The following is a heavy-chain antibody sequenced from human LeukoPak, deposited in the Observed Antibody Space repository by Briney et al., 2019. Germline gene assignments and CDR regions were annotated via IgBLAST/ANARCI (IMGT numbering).Heavy chain of an antibody. Sequence: GGSLRLSCAASGFTFSSYGMHWVRQAPGKGLEWVAVISYDGSNKYYADSVKGRFTISRDNSKNTLYLQMNSLRAEDTAVYYCAKDNRYCSSTSCYYYYYYYMDVWGKGTTVTISS. CDR2: ISYDGSNK. CDR1: GFTFSSYG. D-gene: IGHD2-2*01. CDR3: AKDNRYCSSTSCYYYYYYYMDV. J-gene: IGHJ6*03. V-gene: IGHV3-30*19.